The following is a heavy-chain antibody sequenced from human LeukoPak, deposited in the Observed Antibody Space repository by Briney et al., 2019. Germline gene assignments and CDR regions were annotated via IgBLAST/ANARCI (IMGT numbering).Heavy chain of an antibody. V-gene: IGHV4-59*01. CDR2: IYYSGST. J-gene: IGHJ4*02. CDR3: ARGVVYPTWSGPHWSDY. D-gene: IGHD3-3*01. Sequence: SETLSLTCTVSGGSMRSYYWSWIRQPPGKGLEWIGYIYYSGSTSYNPSLKSQVTISVDTSKNQFSLKLTSLTAADTAVYYCARGVVYPTWSGPHWSDYWGQGTLVTVSS. CDR1: GGSMRSYY.